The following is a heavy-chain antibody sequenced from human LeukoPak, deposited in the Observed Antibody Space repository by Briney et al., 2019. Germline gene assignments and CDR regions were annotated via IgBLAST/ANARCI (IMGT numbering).Heavy chain of an antibody. Sequence: SETLSLTCAVYGGSFSGYYWSWIRPPPGKGLEWIGEINHSGSTNYNPSLKSRVTISVDTSKNQFSLKLSSVTAADTTVYYCARLHPADYGDYPGWFDPWGQGTLVTVSS. J-gene: IGHJ5*02. CDR3: ARLHPADYGDYPGWFDP. CDR1: GGSFSGYY. CDR2: INHSGST. V-gene: IGHV4-34*01. D-gene: IGHD4-17*01.